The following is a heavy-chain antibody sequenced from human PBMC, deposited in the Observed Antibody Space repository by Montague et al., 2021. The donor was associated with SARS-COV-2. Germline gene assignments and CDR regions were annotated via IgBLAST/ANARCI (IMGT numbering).Heavy chain of an antibody. CDR1: GGSISGYH. Sequence: SETLSLTCTVSGGSISGYHWNWIRQPPGKGLEWIGYIYNSGSTNYNPSXXSRVTMSVDTSKNQLYLNLSSVTAADTAVYYCARVSLGASYYYYGVDVWGQGTTVTVAS. J-gene: IGHJ6*02. V-gene: IGHV4-59*13. CDR3: ARVSLGASYYYYGVDV. D-gene: IGHD1-26*01. CDR2: IYNSGST.